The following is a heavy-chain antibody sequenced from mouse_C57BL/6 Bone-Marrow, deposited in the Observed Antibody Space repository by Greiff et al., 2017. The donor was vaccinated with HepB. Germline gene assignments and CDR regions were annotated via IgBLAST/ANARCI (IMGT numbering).Heavy chain of an antibody. CDR2: IYPRSGNT. V-gene: IGHV1-81*01. CDR1: GYTFTSYG. CDR3: ARWTSGAMDY. J-gene: IGHJ4*01. D-gene: IGHD3-1*01. Sequence: QVQLQQSGAELARPGASVKLSCKASGYTFTSYGISWVKQRTGQGLEWIGEIYPRSGNTYYNEKFKGKATLTADKSSSTADMELRSLTSEDSAVYFCARWTSGAMDYWGQGTSVTVSS.